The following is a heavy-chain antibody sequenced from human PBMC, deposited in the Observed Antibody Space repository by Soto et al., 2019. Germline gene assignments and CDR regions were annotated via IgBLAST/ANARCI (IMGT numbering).Heavy chain of an antibody. CDR2: FCYTGTT. D-gene: IGHD2-8*02. CDR1: GASLSSGSYC. J-gene: IGHJ4*02. Sequence: PSATLSLTCTVSGASLSSGSYCWSWIRQPPGKGLEWIGYFCYTGTTKYNPSLESRVTISADTSKNQFSLNLTSVTAADTAVYYCARISYWVKDYWGQGALVTVSS. CDR3: ARISYWVKDY. V-gene: IGHV4-61*01.